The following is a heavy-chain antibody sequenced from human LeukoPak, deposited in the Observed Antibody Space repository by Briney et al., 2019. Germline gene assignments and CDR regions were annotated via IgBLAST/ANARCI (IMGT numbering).Heavy chain of an antibody. CDR2: IYYSGST. D-gene: IGHD4-17*01. CDR3: ARLAYGDYVGY. Sequence: SETLSLTCTVSGGSISSSSYYWGWIRQPPGKGLEWIGSIYYSGSTYYNPSLKSRVTISVDTSENQFSLRLSSVTAADTAVYYCARLAYGDYVGYWGQGTLVTVSS. CDR1: GGSISSSSYY. V-gene: IGHV4-39*01. J-gene: IGHJ4*02.